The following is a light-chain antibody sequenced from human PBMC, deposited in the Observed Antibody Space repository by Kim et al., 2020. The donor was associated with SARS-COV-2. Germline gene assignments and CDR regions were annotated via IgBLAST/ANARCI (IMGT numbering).Light chain of an antibody. V-gene: IGLV2-14*04. Sequence: GQSITISCTGTSSDVGGYDYVSWYQQHPGKAPKLMIYDVNKRPSGVSNRFSGSKSGNTASLTVSGLQAEDEAHYSCTSYTNSDTFVFGGGTQLTVL. CDR2: DVN. J-gene: IGLJ2*01. CDR1: SSDVGGYDY. CDR3: TSYTNSDTFV.